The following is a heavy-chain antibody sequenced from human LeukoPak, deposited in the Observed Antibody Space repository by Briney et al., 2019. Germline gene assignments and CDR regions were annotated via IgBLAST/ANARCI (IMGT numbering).Heavy chain of an antibody. CDR2: ISSSGSTI. J-gene: IGHJ4*02. CDR3: ARDQGDQQLALDY. V-gene: IGHV3-11*01. D-gene: IGHD6-13*01. Sequence: GGSLRLSCAASGFTFSDYYMTWIRQAPGKGLEWVSYISSSGSTIYYADSVKGRFTISRDNAKNSLYLQMNSLRAEDTAAYYCARDQGDQQLALDYWGQGTLVTVS. CDR1: GFTFSDYY.